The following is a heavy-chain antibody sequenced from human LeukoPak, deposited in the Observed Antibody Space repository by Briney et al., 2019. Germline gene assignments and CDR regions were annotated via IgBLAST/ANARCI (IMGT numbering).Heavy chain of an antibody. D-gene: IGHD3-16*01. CDR2: ISSGSSYI. CDR1: GFTFSSYT. V-gene: IGHV3-21*01. Sequence: GGSLRLSCAASGFTFSSYTMNWVRQAPGKGLEWVSSISSGSSYIHYADSVKGRFTISRDNAKNSLCLQMNSLRAEDTAVYYCASDGGISFDYWGQGTLVTVSS. J-gene: IGHJ4*02. CDR3: ASDGGISFDY.